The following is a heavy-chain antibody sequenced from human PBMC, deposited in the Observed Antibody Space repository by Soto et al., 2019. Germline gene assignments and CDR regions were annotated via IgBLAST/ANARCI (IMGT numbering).Heavy chain of an antibody. CDR3: AKVAPFILGCPV. J-gene: IGHJ4*02. CDR1: GFDFSGSE. Sequence: PGGSPRLSCTASGFDFSGSEMNWFRQAPGKGLEWVAYITGSGGAMFHADSVKGRFSISRDNAKNSLFLEMNNLTAEDAGVYYCAKVAPFILGCPVWGQGTVVTVSS. CDR2: ITGSGGAM. V-gene: IGHV3-48*03. D-gene: IGHD2-21*01.